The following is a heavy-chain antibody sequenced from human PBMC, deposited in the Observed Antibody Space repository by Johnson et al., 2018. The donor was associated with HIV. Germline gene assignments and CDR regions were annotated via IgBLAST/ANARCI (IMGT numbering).Heavy chain of an antibody. V-gene: IGHV3-30-3*01. CDR1: GFTFSSYA. CDR2: ISYDGSNK. Sequence: QVQVVESGGGVVQPGRSLRLSCAASGFTFSSYALHWVRQAPGKGLEWVAVISYDGSNKYYAAPVTGRSTIPRDNSKTTLYLQMNSLRAEDTALYYCVRGIVVVVAAGRADAFDIWGQGTMVTVSS. J-gene: IGHJ3*02. D-gene: IGHD2-15*01. CDR3: VRGIVVVVAAGRADAFDI.